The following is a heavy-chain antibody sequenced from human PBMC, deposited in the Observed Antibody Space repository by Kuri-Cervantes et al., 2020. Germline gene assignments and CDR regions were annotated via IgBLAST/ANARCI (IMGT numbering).Heavy chain of an antibody. Sequence: SETLSLTCAVYGGSFSGYFWSWIRQPPGKGLEWIGEINHRGSTTYNASLKSRVTISVDTSKNQFSLKLSSVTAADTAVYYCASYDSSGYYPNYYFDYWGQGTLVTVSS. CDR1: GGSFSGYF. J-gene: IGHJ4*02. D-gene: IGHD3-22*01. V-gene: IGHV4-34*01. CDR3: ASYDSSGYYPNYYFDY. CDR2: INHRGST.